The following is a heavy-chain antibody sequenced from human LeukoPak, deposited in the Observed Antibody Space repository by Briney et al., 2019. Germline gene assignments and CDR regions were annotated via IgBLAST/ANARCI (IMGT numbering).Heavy chain of an antibody. V-gene: IGHV4-34*01. J-gene: IGHJ6*03. Sequence: SETLSLTCAVYGGSFSGYYWSWIRQPPGKGLEWIGEINHSGSTNYNPSLKSRVTISVDTSKNQFSLKLSSVTAADTAVYYCARIGVGGYYYYYYMDVWGKGTTVTISS. CDR3: ARIGVGGYYYYYYMDV. D-gene: IGHD2-21*01. CDR2: INHSGST. CDR1: GGSFSGYY.